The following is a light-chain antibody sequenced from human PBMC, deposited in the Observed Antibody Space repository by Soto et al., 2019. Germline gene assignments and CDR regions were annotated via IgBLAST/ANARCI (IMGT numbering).Light chain of an antibody. Sequence: EIVMTQSPATLSVSPGERATLSCRASQSVSSNLAWYQQKPGQAPRLLIYGASTRATGIPARFSGSGSGTEFTLTITSLHSEDSAVYYCQHYNNWPPFTFGPGTKVDIK. CDR1: QSVSSN. J-gene: IGKJ3*01. CDR3: QHYNNWPPFT. V-gene: IGKV3-15*01. CDR2: GAS.